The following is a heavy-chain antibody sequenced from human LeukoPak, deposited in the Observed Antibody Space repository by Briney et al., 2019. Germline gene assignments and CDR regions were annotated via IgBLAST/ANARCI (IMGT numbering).Heavy chain of an antibody. Sequence: GASVKVSCKASGYTFTSYGISWVRQAPGQGLEWMGWISAYNGNTNYAQKLQGRVTMTTDTSTSTAYMELRSLRSDDTAVYYCARDQYDILTGSNWFDPWGQGTLVTVSS. D-gene: IGHD3-9*01. J-gene: IGHJ5*02. CDR3: ARDQYDILTGSNWFDP. V-gene: IGHV1-18*01. CDR1: GYTFTSYG. CDR2: ISAYNGNT.